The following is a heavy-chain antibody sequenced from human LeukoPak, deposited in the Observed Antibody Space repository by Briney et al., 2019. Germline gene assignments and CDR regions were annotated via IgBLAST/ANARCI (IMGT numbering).Heavy chain of an antibody. V-gene: IGHV3-30*02. J-gene: IGHJ4*02. CDR3: ARYDVWGSYRAFDY. CDR1: GFTFSSYG. Sequence: GGSLRLSCAASGFTFSSYGMHWVRQAPGKGLEWVTFIRYDGSNKYYTDSVKGRYTISRDNSYKTLYLQMNSLRAEDTAVYYCARYDVWGSYRAFDYWGQGTLVTVSS. CDR2: IRYDGSNK. D-gene: IGHD3-16*02.